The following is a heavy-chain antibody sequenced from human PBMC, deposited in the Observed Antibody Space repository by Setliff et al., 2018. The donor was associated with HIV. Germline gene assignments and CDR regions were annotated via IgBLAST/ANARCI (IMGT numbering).Heavy chain of an antibody. J-gene: IGHJ6*03. V-gene: IGHV4-61*02. CDR3: ARGLSIFGVATPGFYSFMDV. D-gene: IGHD3-3*01. Sequence: SETLSLTCTVSGGSISSGSYYWSWIRQPAGKGLEWIGRIYTSGNTNYNPSLKSRVTISADTSKKQFSLKLNSVTAADTAVYYCARGLSIFGVATPGFYSFMDVWGKGTTVTVSS. CDR1: GGSISSGSYY. CDR2: IYTSGNT.